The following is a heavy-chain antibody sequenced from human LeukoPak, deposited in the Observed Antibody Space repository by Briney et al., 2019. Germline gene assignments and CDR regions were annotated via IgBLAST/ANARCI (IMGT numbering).Heavy chain of an antibody. V-gene: IGHV3-48*04. D-gene: IGHD6-19*01. J-gene: IGHJ4*02. CDR1: GFTFNSYS. CDR2: INPRSNTI. CDR3: ARGRGEAVAGTVDS. Sequence: GGSLRLSCAASGFTFNSYSMNWVRQAPGKGLEWLSYINPRSNTIYYADSLKGRFTISRDNAKNSLYLQMNSLTAEDTAVYYCARGRGEAVAGTVDSWGQGTLVTVSS.